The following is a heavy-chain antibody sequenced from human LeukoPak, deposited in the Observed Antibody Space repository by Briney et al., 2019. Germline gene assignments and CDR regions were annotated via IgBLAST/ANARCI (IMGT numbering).Heavy chain of an antibody. CDR1: GFTVSSDY. Sequence: PGGSLRLSCAASGFTVSSDYTSWVRQAPGKGLEWVSVIYSGGSTYYADSVKGRFTISRDNSKNTLYLQMNSLRAEDTAVYYCASHDSSGYSFSLYYWGQGTLVTVSS. V-gene: IGHV3-66*02. CDR2: IYSGGST. CDR3: ASHDSSGYSFSLYY. J-gene: IGHJ4*02. D-gene: IGHD3-22*01.